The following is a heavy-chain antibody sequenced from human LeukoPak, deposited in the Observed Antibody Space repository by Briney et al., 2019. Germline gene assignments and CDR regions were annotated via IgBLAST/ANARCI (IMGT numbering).Heavy chain of an antibody. Sequence: SETLSLTRAVYGGSFSGYYWSWIRQPPGKGLEWIGEINHSGSTNYNPSLKSRVTISVDTSKNQFSLKLSSVTAADTAVYYCARLWRWGYCSSTSCYRRSVTADAFDIWGQGTMVTVSS. V-gene: IGHV4-34*01. J-gene: IGHJ3*02. D-gene: IGHD2-2*01. CDR1: GGSFSGYY. CDR2: INHSGST. CDR3: ARLWRWGYCSSTSCYRRSVTADAFDI.